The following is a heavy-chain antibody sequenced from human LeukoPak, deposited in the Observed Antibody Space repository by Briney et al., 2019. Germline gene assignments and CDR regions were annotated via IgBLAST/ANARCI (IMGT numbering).Heavy chain of an antibody. Sequence: ASVKVSCKASGYTFTSYDITWVRQASGEGLEWMGWMNPNNGNTGYAQGFQGRVTLTRDTSISTAYMELSSLRSEDTAVYYCARGFLDYDSSDYAFSYYWGQGTLVTVSS. CDR3: ARGFLDYDSSDYAFSYY. CDR1: GYTFTSYD. CDR2: MNPNNGNT. V-gene: IGHV1-8*01. J-gene: IGHJ4*02. D-gene: IGHD3-22*01.